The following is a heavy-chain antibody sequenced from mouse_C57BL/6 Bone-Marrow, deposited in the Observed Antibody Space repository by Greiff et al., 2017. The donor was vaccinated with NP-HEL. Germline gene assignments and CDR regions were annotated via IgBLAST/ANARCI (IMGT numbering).Heavy chain of an antibody. D-gene: IGHD1-1*01. CDR1: GYTFTSYW. CDR2: IDPSDSYT. V-gene: IGHV1-59*01. Sequence: QVQLQQPGAELVRPGTSVKLSCKASGYTFTSYWMHWVKQRPGQGLEWIGVIDPSDSYTNYNQKFKGKATLTVDTSSSTAYMQLSSLTSEDSAVYYCAPIYYYGSRRYFDVWGTGTTVTVSS. J-gene: IGHJ1*03. CDR3: APIYYYGSRRYFDV.